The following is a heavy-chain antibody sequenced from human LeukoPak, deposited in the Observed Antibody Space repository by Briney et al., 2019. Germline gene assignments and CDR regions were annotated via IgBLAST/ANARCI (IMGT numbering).Heavy chain of an antibody. D-gene: IGHD3-10*01. CDR2: INPNSGGT. Sequence: ASVKVSCKASGYTFTGYYMHWVRQAPGQGLEWLGWINPNSGGTNYAQKFQGRVTMTRDTSISTAYMELSRLRSDDTAVYYCARGRMVRGVIMYYYYYMDVWGKGTTVTISS. CDR3: ARGRMVRGVIMYYYYYMDV. CDR1: GYTFTGYY. V-gene: IGHV1-2*02. J-gene: IGHJ6*03.